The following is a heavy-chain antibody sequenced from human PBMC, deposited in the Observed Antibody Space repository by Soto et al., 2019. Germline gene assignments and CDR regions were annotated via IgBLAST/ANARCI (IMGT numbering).Heavy chain of an antibody. CDR1: GGTFSSYA. Sequence: SVKVSCKASGGTFSSYAISWVRQAPGQGLEWMGGIIPIFGTANYAQKFQGRVTITADESTSTAYMELSSLRSEDTAVYYCARDYYDSSGPSYYGMDVWGQGTTVTVSS. CDR2: IIPIFGTA. D-gene: IGHD3-22*01. CDR3: ARDYYDSSGPSYYGMDV. J-gene: IGHJ6*02. V-gene: IGHV1-69*13.